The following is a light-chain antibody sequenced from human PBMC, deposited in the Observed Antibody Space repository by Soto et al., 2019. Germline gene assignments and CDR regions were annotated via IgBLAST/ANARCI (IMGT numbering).Light chain of an antibody. Sequence: EIVLTQSPGTLSLSPGERATLSCRASQSVSSSHLAWYQQKPGQAPRLLIYGASSRATGIPDRFSGSGSGTDFTLTTSRLEPEDFAVYYCQQYGSSPPYTFGQGTKLEIK. CDR2: GAS. CDR1: QSVSSSH. V-gene: IGKV3-20*01. CDR3: QQYGSSPPYT. J-gene: IGKJ2*01.